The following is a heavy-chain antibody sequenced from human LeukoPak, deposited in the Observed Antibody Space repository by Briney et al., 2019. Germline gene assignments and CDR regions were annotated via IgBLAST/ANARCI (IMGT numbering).Heavy chain of an antibody. V-gene: IGHV4/OR15-8*01. J-gene: IGHJ2*01. Sequence: SETLSLTCGVSGGAITNYYWNWIRQPPGKGLEWIGEIYHSGSTNYNPSLKSRVTISVDKSKNQFSLKLSSVTAADTAVYYCARDQSDIAVAGTKHYWYFDLWGRGTLVTVSS. CDR3: ARDQSDIAVAGTKHYWYFDL. CDR1: GGAITNYY. CDR2: IYHSGST. D-gene: IGHD6-19*01.